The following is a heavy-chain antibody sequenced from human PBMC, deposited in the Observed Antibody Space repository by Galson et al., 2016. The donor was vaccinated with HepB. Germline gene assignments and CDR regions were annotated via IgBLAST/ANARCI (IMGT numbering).Heavy chain of an antibody. Sequence: SLRLSCAASGFTFANHGMHWVRQAPGKGLEWISSISWNTGSICYADSVKRRFSISRDNAKNSVYLQMNSLKAEDTAFYYCAKDIYARLTLEGVIDEWGQGTLVIVSS. V-gene: IGHV3-9*01. J-gene: IGHJ4*02. CDR3: AKDIYARLTLEGVIDE. CDR1: GFTFANHG. D-gene: IGHD3-16*02. CDR2: ISWNTGSI.